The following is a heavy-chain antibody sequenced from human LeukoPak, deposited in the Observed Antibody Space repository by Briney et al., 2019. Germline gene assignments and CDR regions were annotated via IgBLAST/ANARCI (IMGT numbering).Heavy chain of an antibody. Sequence: GASVKVSCKASGYTFTNYGIIWLRQAPGQGLEWMGWISTYNGNTNYAQKLQGRVTMTTDTSTSTAYMELRSLRSDDTAVYYCAWGFYGEYFQHWGQGTLVTVSS. CDR1: GYTFTNYG. J-gene: IGHJ1*01. CDR3: AWGFYGEYFQH. V-gene: IGHV1-18*01. CDR2: ISTYNGNT. D-gene: IGHD3-10*01.